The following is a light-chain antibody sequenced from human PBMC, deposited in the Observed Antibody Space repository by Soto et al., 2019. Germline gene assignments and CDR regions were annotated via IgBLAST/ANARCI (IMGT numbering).Light chain of an antibody. CDR2: DAS. J-gene: IGKJ1*01. CDR3: QQHNSYSPWT. V-gene: IGKV1-5*01. CDR1: QSISSW. Sequence: DIQMTQSPSTLSASVGDRVTITCRASQSISSWLAWYQQKPGKATKLLIYDASSLESGVPSRFSGSGSGTEFTLTISSLQPDDFATYYCQQHNSYSPWTFGQGTKV.